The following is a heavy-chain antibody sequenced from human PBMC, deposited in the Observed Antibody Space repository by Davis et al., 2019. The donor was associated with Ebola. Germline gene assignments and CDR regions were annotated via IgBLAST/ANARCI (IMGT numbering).Heavy chain of an antibody. CDR2: ISSSGTYV. CDR3: ARDGIVVVPAFYFDY. D-gene: IGHD2-2*01. CDR1: GFTFSNYS. V-gene: IGHV3-21*01. Sequence: GESLKISCAASGFTFSNYSMNLVRQAPGKGLEWVSSISSSGTYVYYADSVKGRFTISRDNSKNTLYLQMNSLRAEDTAAYYCARDGIVVVPAFYFDYWGQGTLVTVSS. J-gene: IGHJ4*02.